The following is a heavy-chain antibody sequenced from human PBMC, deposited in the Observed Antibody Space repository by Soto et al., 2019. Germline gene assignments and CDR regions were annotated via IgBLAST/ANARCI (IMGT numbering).Heavy chain of an antibody. CDR2: INHSGTI. D-gene: IGHD2-21*02. CDR3: ARADRTLVTSYSLDV. V-gene: IGHV4-34*01. Sequence: SETLSLTCAVYGGSFSGYYWSWIRQPPGTGLEWIGEINHSGTINFNPSLKRRLTISLDTSKKHFSLKLSSVTDADTAAYYCARADRTLVTSYSLDVWGQGTTVTVSS. CDR1: GGSFSGYY. J-gene: IGHJ6*02.